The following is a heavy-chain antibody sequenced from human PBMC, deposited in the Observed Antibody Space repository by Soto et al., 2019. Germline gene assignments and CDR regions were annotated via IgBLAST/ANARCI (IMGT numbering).Heavy chain of an antibody. D-gene: IGHD3-3*01. V-gene: IGHV4-59*01. CDR3: ARGRSGRGTDFWSGYSYYFDY. CDR1: GGCISSYY. Sequence: SETLSRPCTPSGGCISSYYRSWIRQPPGKVLEWIGYIYYSGSTNSHPSLKSRVTISVDTSKNQFSLKLSAVTAADTAVYYCARGRSGRGTDFWSGYSYYFDYWGQGTLVTVSS. CDR2: IYYSGST. J-gene: IGHJ4*02.